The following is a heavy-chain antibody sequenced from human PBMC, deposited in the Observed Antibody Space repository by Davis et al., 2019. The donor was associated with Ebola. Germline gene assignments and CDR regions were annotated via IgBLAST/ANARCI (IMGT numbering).Heavy chain of an antibody. D-gene: IGHD6-19*01. CDR3: ARVGAGKPYYYYGMDV. CDR2: IYYSGST. J-gene: IGHJ6*02. Sequence: PSETLSLTCTVSGGSISSYYWSWIRQPPGKGLEWIGYIYYSGSTNYNPSLKSRVTISVDTSKNQFSLKLSSVTAADTAVYYCARVGAGKPYYYYGMDVWGQGTTVTVSS. V-gene: IGHV4-59*01. CDR1: GGSISSYY.